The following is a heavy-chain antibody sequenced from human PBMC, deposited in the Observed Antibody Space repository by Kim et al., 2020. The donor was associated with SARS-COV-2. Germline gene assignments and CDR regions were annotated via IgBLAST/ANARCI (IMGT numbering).Heavy chain of an antibody. CDR3: ARVSGNGYNGPLVDY. CDR1: GGSISSYY. J-gene: IGHJ4*02. CDR2: IYYSGST. Sequence: SETLSLTCTVSGGSISSYYWSWIRQPPGKGLEWIGYIYYSGSTNYNPSLKSRVTISVDTSKNQFSLKLSSVTAADTAVYYCARVSGNGYNGPLVDYWGQGTLVTVSS. D-gene: IGHD5-12*01. V-gene: IGHV4-59*01.